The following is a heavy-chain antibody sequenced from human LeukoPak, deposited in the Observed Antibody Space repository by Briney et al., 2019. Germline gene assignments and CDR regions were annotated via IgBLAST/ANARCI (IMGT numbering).Heavy chain of an antibody. CDR2: INPDSGGT. D-gene: IGHD3-22*01. CDR3: ARRYSSGYYYVFDY. CDR1: GYTFTGYY. J-gene: IGHJ4*02. V-gene: IGHV1-2*02. Sequence: ASVKASCKASGYTFTGYYMHWVRQAPGHGLEWMGWINPDSGGTNYAQKFQGRVTMTRDTSINTAYMELSRLRSDDTAVYYCARRYSSGYYYVFDYWGQGTLVTVSS.